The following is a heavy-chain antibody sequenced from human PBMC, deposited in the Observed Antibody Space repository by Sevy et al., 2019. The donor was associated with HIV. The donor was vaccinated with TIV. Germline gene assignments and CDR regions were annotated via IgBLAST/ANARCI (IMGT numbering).Heavy chain of an antibody. CDR3: ARDLGSSLNWFDP. V-gene: IGHV6-1*01. J-gene: IGHJ5*02. Sequence: SQNLSLTCAISGDSVSSNSATWNWIRQSPSRGLEWLGRTYYRSKWYNDYAVSVKSRITINPDTSKNHFSLQLNSVTPEDTAVYYCARDLGSSLNWFDPWGQGTLVTVSS. CDR2: TYYRSKWYN. CDR1: GDSVSSNSAT. D-gene: IGHD6-13*01.